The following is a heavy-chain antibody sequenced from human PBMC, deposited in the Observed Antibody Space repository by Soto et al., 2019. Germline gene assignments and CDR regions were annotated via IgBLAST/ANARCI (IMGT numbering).Heavy chain of an antibody. CDR2: IYPGDSDT. J-gene: IGHJ6*02. V-gene: IGHV5-51*01. CDR3: ARPQGIPPYYFGMDV. Sequence: GESLKISCTGSGYSFTSYWIGWVRQMPGKGLEWMGIIYPGDSDTRYSPSFQGQVTISADKSISTAYLQWSSLKASDTAMYYCARPQGIPPYYFGMDVWGQGTTVTVSS. CDR1: GYSFTSYW. D-gene: IGHD1-20*01.